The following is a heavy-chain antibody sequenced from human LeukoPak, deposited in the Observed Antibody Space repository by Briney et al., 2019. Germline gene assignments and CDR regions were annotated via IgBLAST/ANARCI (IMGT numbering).Heavy chain of an antibody. CDR3: ARGMVAGSDY. CDR1: GGSISTYY. J-gene: IGHJ4*02. V-gene: IGHV4-59*08. CDR2: IYYSGAT. Sequence: SETLSLTCTVSGGSISTYYWSWIRQPPGKGLEWIGYIYYSGATNYNPSLKSRVTISIDTSKNQFSLKLSSVTAADTAVYSCARGMVAGSDYWGQGTLVTVSS. D-gene: IGHD6-19*01.